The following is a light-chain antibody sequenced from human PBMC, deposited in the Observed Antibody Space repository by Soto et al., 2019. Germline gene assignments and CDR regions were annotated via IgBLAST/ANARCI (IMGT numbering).Light chain of an antibody. CDR3: QQRSNRPPIT. CDR1: QSVSSSY. CDR2: GAS. J-gene: IGKJ5*01. Sequence: IVLTQSPGTLSLSPGERATLSCRASQSVSSSYLAWYQQKPGQAPRLLIYGASSRATGIPDRFSGSGSATDFTLTISSLEPEDFAVYYCQQRSNRPPITFGQGTRLEIK. V-gene: IGKV3D-20*02.